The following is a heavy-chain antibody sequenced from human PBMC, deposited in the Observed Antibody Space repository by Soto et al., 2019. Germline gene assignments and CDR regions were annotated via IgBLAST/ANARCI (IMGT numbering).Heavy chain of an antibody. CDR1: GFTFSSYA. J-gene: IGHJ5*02. D-gene: IGHD2-2*01. CDR2: ISYDGSNK. CDR3: AREHTDCSSTSCQISWFDP. Sequence: TGGSLRLSCAASGFTFSSYAMHWVRQAPGKGLEWVAVISYDGSNKYYADSVKGRFTISRDNSKNTLYLQMNSLRAEDTAVYYCAREHTDCSSTSCQISWFDPWGQGTLVTVSS. V-gene: IGHV3-30-3*01.